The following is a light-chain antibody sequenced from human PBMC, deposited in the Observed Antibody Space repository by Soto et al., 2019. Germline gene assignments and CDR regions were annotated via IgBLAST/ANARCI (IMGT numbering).Light chain of an antibody. Sequence: SYELTQAPSVSVAPGQTARITCGGNNIESKSVHWYQQKPGQAPVLVVYGDSDRPSGIPERFSGANSENTATLAISRVEAWDEADYSCQVWDSGSDHWVFGGGTQLTVL. J-gene: IGLJ3*02. CDR3: QVWDSGSDHWV. CDR1: NIESKS. CDR2: GDS. V-gene: IGLV3-21*02.